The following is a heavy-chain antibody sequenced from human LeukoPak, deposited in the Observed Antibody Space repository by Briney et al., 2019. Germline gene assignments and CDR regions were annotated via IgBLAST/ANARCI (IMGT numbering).Heavy chain of an antibody. Sequence: GGSLRLSCAASGFTFSGSAMHWVRQASGKGLEWVGRIRSKANSYATAYAASVKGRFTISRDDSKNTAYLHMNSLKTEDTAVYYCTLRGYSSSSYSGYWGQGTLVTVSS. D-gene: IGHD6-6*01. V-gene: IGHV3-73*01. CDR3: TLRGYSSSSYSGY. CDR1: GFTFSGSA. J-gene: IGHJ4*02. CDR2: IRSKANSYAT.